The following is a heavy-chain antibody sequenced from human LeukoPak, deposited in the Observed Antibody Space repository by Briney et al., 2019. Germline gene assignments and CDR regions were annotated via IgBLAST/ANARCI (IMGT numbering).Heavy chain of an antibody. J-gene: IGHJ6*03. CDR3: ARGVCYGSRRTYYYYYMDV. CDR1: GGTFSSYA. CDR2: IIPIFGTA. D-gene: IGHD3-10*01. V-gene: IGHV1-69*13. Sequence: ASVKVSCKASGGTFSSYAISWVRHAPGQGLEWMGGIIPIFGTANYAQKFQGRVTITADESTSTAYMELSSLRSEDTAVYYCARGVCYGSRRTYYYYYMDVWGKGTTVTVSS.